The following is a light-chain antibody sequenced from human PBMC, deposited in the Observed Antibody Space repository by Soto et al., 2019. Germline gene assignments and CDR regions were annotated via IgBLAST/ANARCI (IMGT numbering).Light chain of an antibody. CDR1: QSVSSSY. V-gene: IGKV3-20*01. CDR3: QHYRTS. CDR2: GAS. J-gene: IGKJ4*01. Sequence: EIVMTQSPGTLSLSPGERVTLSCRASQSVSSSYLACYQQTPGQAPRLLIYGASSRATGIPDRFSGSGSGTDFTLTITRLDPEDYEVYYCQHYRTSFGGGTKVEIK.